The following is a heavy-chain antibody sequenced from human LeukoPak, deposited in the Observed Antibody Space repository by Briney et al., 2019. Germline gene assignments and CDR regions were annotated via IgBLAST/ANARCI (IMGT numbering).Heavy chain of an antibody. J-gene: IGHJ4*02. Sequence: GESLKISCKGSGYRFTTYWIGWVRQMPGKGLEWMGIIYPGDFDTRYSPSFQGQVTISADKSISTAYLQWSSLKASDTAMYYCARGGSAWDNPFDYWGQGTLVTVSS. V-gene: IGHV5-51*01. CDR3: ARGGSAWDNPFDY. CDR1: GYRFTTYW. D-gene: IGHD6-19*01. CDR2: IYPGDFDT.